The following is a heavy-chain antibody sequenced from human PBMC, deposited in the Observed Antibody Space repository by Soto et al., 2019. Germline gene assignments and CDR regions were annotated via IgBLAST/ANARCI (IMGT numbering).Heavy chain of an antibody. Sequence: SVKVSCKASGGTFSSYAISWVRQAPGQGLEWMGGIIPIFGTANYAQKFQGRVTITADESTSTAHMELSSLRSEDTAVYYCARGTVDYYDSSASRGYNWFDPWGQGTLVTVSS. D-gene: IGHD3-22*01. J-gene: IGHJ5*02. CDR3: ARGTVDYYDSSASRGYNWFDP. V-gene: IGHV1-69*13. CDR2: IIPIFGTA. CDR1: GGTFSSYA.